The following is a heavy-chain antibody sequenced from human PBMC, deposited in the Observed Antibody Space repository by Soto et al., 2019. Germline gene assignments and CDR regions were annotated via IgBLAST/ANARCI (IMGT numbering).Heavy chain of an antibody. CDR3: KKDPTRHVVSYDMDI. CDR2: ISWNGVTI. Sequence: EVQLVESGGGLVQPGRSLRLSCAVSGFSLNDHAMYWVRQAPGKGLEWVSGISWNGVTIGYPDSVKGRFTISRDNAKKSLYLQIDSMRTEDKALYYCKKDPTRHVVSYDMDIWGQGTTVTVSS. V-gene: IGHV3-9*01. J-gene: IGHJ6*02. CDR1: GFSLNDHA.